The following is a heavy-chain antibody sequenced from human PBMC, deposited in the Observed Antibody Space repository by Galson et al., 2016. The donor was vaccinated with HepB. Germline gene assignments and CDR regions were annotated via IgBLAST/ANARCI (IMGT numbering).Heavy chain of an antibody. J-gene: IGHJ1*01. D-gene: IGHD1-26*01. CDR3: AKVVGTATYGYLQY. CDR2: IGGSGGGT. V-gene: IGHV3-23*01. CDR1: GFTFNNYA. Sequence: SLRLSCAAAGFTFNNYAMHWVRQAPGKGLEWVSGIGGSGGGTYYADSVQGRFTISRDNSKNTLYLQVNSLRVGDTAVYHCAKVVGTATYGYLQYWGQGTLVSVSS.